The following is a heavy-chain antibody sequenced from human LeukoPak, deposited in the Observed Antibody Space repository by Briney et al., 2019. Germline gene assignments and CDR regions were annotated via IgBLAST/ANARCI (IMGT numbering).Heavy chain of an antibody. CDR2: ISYDGSNK. Sequence: GGSLRLSCAASGFTFSSYAMHWVRQAPGKGLEWVAVISYDGSNKYYADSVKGRFTISRDNSKNTLYLQMNSLRAEDTAVYYCVRHGDTDSCLANWGQGTLVTVSS. V-gene: IGHV3-30-3*01. J-gene: IGHJ4*02. CDR1: GFTFSSYA. CDR3: VRHGDTDSCLAN. D-gene: IGHD2-2*01.